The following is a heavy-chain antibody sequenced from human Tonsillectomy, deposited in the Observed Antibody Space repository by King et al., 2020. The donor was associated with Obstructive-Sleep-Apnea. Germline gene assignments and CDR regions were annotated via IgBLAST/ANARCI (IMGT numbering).Heavy chain of an antibody. CDR3: AKDGGSSSWYVTPYFDY. Sequence: VQLVESGGVVVQPGGSLRLSCAASGFTFDDYAMHWVRQAPGKGLEGVSLIIWDGGSTYFADSVKGGFTISRDNGKNSLYLQMNSLRAEDTALYYCAKDGGSSSWYVTPYFDYWGQGTLVTVSS. V-gene: IGHV3-43D*03. CDR1: GFTFDDYA. CDR2: IIWDGGST. D-gene: IGHD6-13*01. J-gene: IGHJ4*02.